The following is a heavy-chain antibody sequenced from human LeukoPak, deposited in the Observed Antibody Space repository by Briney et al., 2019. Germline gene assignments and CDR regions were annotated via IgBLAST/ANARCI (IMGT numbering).Heavy chain of an antibody. J-gene: IGHJ6*02. CDR1: GFTFSSYW. D-gene: IGHD5-12*01. CDR2: IKQDGSEK. V-gene: IGHV3-7*03. Sequence: GGSLRLSCAASGFTFSSYWMSWVRQAPGKGLEWVANIKQDGSEKYYVDSVKGRFTISRDNAKNSLYLQMNSLRAEDTAVYYCASPDPGYSGYDWVPDYYGMDVWGQGTTVTVSS. CDR3: ASPDPGYSGYDWVPDYYGMDV.